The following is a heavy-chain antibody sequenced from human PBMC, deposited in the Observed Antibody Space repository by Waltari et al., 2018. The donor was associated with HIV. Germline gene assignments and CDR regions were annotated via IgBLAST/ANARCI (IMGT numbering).Heavy chain of an antibody. Sequence: EVQLLESGGTLVRPGGSLRLSCTVYGFTLNNYALNWVRQAPVKGLEWVGGISGSGDRTDYAASAKGRFTIARDNSKKTLYLQMRGLRVDDTASYYCAVQDGFFDFWGRGTVVSVAS. CDR1: GFTLNNYA. D-gene: IGHD3-3*01. CDR3: AVQDGFFDF. V-gene: IGHV3-23*01. CDR2: ISGSGDRT. J-gene: IGHJ4*02.